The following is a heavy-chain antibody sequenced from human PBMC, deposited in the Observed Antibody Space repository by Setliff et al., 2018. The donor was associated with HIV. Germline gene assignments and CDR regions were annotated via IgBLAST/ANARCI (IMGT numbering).Heavy chain of an antibody. Sequence: SETLSLTCTVSGGSVSSGSYYWSWIRQPPGKGLEWIGYIYYSGSTNYNPSLKSRVTISVDTSKNQFSLKLSSVTAADTAVYYCASAIVGLGYNFFSVDVWGKGTTVTVSS. V-gene: IGHV4-61*01. CDR2: IYYSGST. D-gene: IGHD1-26*01. CDR1: GGSVSSGSYY. J-gene: IGHJ6*04. CDR3: ASAIVGLGYNFFSVDV.